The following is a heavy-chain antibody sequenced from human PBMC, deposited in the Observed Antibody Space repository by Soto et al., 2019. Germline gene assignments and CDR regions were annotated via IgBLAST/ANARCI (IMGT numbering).Heavy chain of an antibody. Sequence: SETLSLTCTVSGGSINSYYWSWIRQPPGKGLEWIGSIYYSGSTYYNPSLKSRVTISVDTSKNQFSLKLSSVTAADTAVYYCARHLADYIWGSYRIYYYMDVWGKGTTVTVSS. V-gene: IGHV4-59*05. CDR3: ARHLADYIWGSYRIYYYMDV. CDR1: GGSINSYY. J-gene: IGHJ6*03. CDR2: IYYSGST. D-gene: IGHD3-16*02.